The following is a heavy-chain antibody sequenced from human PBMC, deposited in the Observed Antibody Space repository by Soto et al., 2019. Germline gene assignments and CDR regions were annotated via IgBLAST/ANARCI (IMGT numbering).Heavy chain of an antibody. CDR2: VYNSGST. CDR3: ARYRREAVAGYTLDN. V-gene: IGHV4-59*01. Sequence: SETLSLTCTVSGGSISSNYWTWIRLPPGKGLERIGYVYNSGSTNYNPSLKSRVTISEDTSKSQFSLKVNSMTAADTAVYYCARYRREAVAGYTLDNWGQGILVTVSS. D-gene: IGHD6-13*01. CDR1: GGSISSNY. J-gene: IGHJ4*02.